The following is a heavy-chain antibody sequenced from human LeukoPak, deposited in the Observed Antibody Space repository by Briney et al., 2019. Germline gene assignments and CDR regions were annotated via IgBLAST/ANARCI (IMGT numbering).Heavy chain of an antibody. V-gene: IGHV1-3*01. CDR2: INAGNGNT. Sequence: ASVKVSCKASGYTFTSYAMHWVRQAPGQRLEWMGWINAGNGNTKYPQKFQGRVTITRDTSASTAYMELSSLRSEDTAVYYCAREPVPGGWFDPWGQGTLVTVSS. D-gene: IGHD3-10*01. CDR3: AREPVPGGWFDP. CDR1: GYTFTSYA. J-gene: IGHJ5*02.